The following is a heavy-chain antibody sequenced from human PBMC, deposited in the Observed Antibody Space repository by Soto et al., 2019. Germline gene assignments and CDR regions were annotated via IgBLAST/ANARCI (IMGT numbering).Heavy chain of an antibody. Sequence: PSETLSFTCAVYGASFSAYYWSWIRQPPGKGLEWIGEINHSGGTNYNPSLKSRVTISLDTSRNQFSLTLSSVTAADTAVYFCARDYYDSSAYYSSWGQGTLVTVSS. CDR1: GASFSAYY. J-gene: IGHJ5*02. V-gene: IGHV4-34*01. CDR3: ARDYYDSSAYYSS. CDR2: INHSGGT. D-gene: IGHD3-22*01.